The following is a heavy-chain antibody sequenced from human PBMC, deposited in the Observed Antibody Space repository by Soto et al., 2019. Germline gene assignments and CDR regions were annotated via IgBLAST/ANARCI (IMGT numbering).Heavy chain of an antibody. CDR1: GFTFSSYA. Sequence: DVQLLESGGGLVQPEGSLRLSCAASGFTFSSYAMGWVRQGPGKGLEWVAVVSIGGSTHYADSVRGRFTISRDNSKNTPSLPKNNLTAEDTAVYFCAKRRGAGGHFDYWGQGALVTVSS. J-gene: IGHJ4*02. CDR3: AKRRGAGGHFDY. D-gene: IGHD2-15*01. V-gene: IGHV3-23*01. CDR2: VSIGGST.